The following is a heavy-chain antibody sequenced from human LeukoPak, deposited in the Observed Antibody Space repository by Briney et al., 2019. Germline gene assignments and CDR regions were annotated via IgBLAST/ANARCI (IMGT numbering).Heavy chain of an antibody. CDR1: GFTFSSYS. J-gene: IGHJ3*02. V-gene: IGHV3-48*04. CDR3: ARDKISALHAFDI. CDR2: IISSSTTI. D-gene: IGHD2-15*01. Sequence: GGSLRLSCAASGFTFSSYSMNWVRQAPGKGREWVSYIISSSTTIYYADSVKGRFTISRDNAKNSLYLQMNSLRAEDTAVYYCARDKISALHAFDIWGQGTMVTVSS.